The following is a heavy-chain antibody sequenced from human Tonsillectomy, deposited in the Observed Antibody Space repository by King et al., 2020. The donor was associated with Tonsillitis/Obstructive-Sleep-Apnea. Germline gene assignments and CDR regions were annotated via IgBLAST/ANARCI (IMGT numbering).Heavy chain of an antibody. D-gene: IGHD6-19*01. CDR3: ARDSPPSSSGWSTISY. CDR1: GYTFTGYY. Sequence: VQLVQSGAEVKKPGASVKVSCKASGYTFTGYYMHWLRQAPGQGLEWLGWINPNLGDANYAQKFQGRVTMTRDTPIFTAYMELSRLRSDDTAVYYCARDSPPSSSGWSTISYWGQGTLVTVSS. J-gene: IGHJ4*02. CDR2: INPNLGDA. V-gene: IGHV1-2*02.